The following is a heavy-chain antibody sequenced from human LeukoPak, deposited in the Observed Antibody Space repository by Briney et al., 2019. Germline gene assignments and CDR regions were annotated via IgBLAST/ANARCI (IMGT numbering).Heavy chain of an antibody. D-gene: IGHD3-3*01. CDR1: GGSISSSSYY. CDR3: ARDGRRITPIA. J-gene: IGHJ4*02. Sequence: PSETLSLTCTVSGGSISSSSYYWGWIRQPPGKGLEWIGSIYYSGNTYYNPSLKSRVTISVDTSKNQFSLKLTSVTAADTALYYCARDGRRITPIAWGQGTLVTVSS. V-gene: IGHV4-39*07. CDR2: IYYSGNT.